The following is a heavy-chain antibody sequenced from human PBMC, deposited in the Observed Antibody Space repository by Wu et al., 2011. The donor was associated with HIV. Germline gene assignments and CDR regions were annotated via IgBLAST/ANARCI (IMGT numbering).Heavy chain of an antibody. CDR3: ARVEDLDGYPTSSNGYFLH. V-gene: IGHV1-46*02. CDR1: RGTFNSYE. D-gene: IGHD3-22*01. Sequence: QLVQPGAEVRKPGSSVKVSCEASRGTFNSYEITWVRQAPGQGLDWLGMINPGSRDTRSAQQFQDRVSMTRDLSSKRVYMELSSLRSDDTAVYFCARVEDLDGYPTSSNGYFLHWGQGT. J-gene: IGHJ1*01. CDR2: INPGSRDT.